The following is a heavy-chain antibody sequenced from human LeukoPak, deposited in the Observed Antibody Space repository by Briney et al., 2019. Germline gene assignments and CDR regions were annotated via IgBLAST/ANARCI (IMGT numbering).Heavy chain of an antibody. V-gene: IGHV3-30*02. J-gene: IGHJ4*02. CDR3: AKDHRAYCGGDCVDFDY. CDR1: GFTFSSYG. CDR2: IRYDGSNK. D-gene: IGHD2-21*02. Sequence: GGSLRLSCAASGFTFSSYGMHWVRQAPGKGLEWVAFIRYDGSNKYYADSVKGRFTISRDNSKNTLYLQMNSLRAEDTAVYYCAKDHRAYCGGDCVDFDYWGQGTLVTVSS.